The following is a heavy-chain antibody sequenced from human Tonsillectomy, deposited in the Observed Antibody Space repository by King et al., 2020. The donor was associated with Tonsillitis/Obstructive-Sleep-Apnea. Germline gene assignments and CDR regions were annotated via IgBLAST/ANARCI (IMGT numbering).Heavy chain of an antibody. J-gene: IGHJ6*02. Sequence: VQLVESGGGVVKPGRSLRLSCAASGFTFSTYVIHWVRQAPGKGLEWVTLISYDGSKKYYADSVKGRFTISRDNSRDNSKNTLYLQMNSLRAEDTAVYYCSSGRFGMDVWGQGTTVTVSS. D-gene: IGHD3-10*01. CDR2: ISYDGSKK. CDR1: GFTFSTYV. CDR3: SSGRFGMDV. V-gene: IGHV3-30*04.